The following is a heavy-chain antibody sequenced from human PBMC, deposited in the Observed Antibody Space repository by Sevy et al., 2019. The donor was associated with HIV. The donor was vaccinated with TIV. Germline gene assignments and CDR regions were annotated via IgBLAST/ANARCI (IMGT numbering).Heavy chain of an antibody. D-gene: IGHD5-18*01. CDR3: STDIVVQSGYSYDFSRINPDFSHNSGADV. CDR2: IVNDPDGGTT. Sequence: GGSLRLSCVASGFTFRNAWMTWVRQVPGKGLEWVGRIVNDPDGGTTDYAAPVKGRFIISRDDSKNTPYLQMNSLKTEETAVYYCSTDIVVQSGYSYDFSRINPDFSHNSGADVWGQGTTVTVSS. J-gene: IGHJ6*02. V-gene: IGHV3-15*04. CDR1: GFTFRNAW.